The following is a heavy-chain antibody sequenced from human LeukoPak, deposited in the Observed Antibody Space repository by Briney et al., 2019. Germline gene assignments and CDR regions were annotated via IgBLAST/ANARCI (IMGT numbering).Heavy chain of an antibody. D-gene: IGHD6-19*01. CDR1: GYTFTGYY. CDR3: ARSTAVADNADY. Sequence: GASVKVSCKASGYTFTGYYMYWVRQAPGQGLEWMGWINPNSGGTNYAQKFQGRVTMTRDTSISTAYMELSRPRSDDTAVYYCARSTAVADNADYWGQGTLVTVSS. CDR2: INPNSGGT. J-gene: IGHJ4*02. V-gene: IGHV1-2*02.